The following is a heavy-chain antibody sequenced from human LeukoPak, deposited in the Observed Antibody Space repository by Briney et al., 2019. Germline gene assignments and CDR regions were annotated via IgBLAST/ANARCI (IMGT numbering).Heavy chain of an antibody. D-gene: IGHD3-10*01. Sequence: GGSLRLSCAASGFTFSTYAMSWVRQAPGKGLEWVSGISGSGGSTYYADSVKGRFTISRDNSKNTLNLQMNSLRAEDTAVYYCSKGSYLYGSGSFYNYWGQGTLVTVSS. J-gene: IGHJ4*02. V-gene: IGHV3-23*01. CDR2: ISGSGGST. CDR3: SKGSYLYGSGSFYNY. CDR1: GFTFSTYA.